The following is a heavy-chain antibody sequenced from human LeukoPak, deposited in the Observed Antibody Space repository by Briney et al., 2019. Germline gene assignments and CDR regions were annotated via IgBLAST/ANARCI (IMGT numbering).Heavy chain of an antibody. CDR3: ARDTDYSSSPIVYFDY. V-gene: IGHV3-66*02. J-gene: IGHJ4*02. D-gene: IGHD6-6*01. CDR2: IYSGGST. Sequence: GGSLRLSRAASGFTVSSNYMSWVRQAPGKGLEWVSVIYSGGSTYYADSVKGRFTISRDNSKNTLYLQMNSLRAEDTAVYYCARDTDYSSSPIVYFDYWGQGTLVTVSS. CDR1: GFTVSSNY.